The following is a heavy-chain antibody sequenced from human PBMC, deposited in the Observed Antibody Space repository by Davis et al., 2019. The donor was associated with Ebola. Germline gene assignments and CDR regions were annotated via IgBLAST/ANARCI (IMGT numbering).Heavy chain of an antibody. D-gene: IGHD3-3*01. CDR1: GYTFSTYG. V-gene: IGHV1-18*04. CDR3: ARVSYDFWSGYDY. Sequence: ASVKVSCKASGYTFSTYGITWVRQAPGQGLEWMGWISAYNGNTNYDQKLQGRVTMTTDTSTSTAYMELRSLRSDDTAVYYCARVSYDFWSGYDYWGQGTLVTVSS. J-gene: IGHJ4*02. CDR2: ISAYNGNT.